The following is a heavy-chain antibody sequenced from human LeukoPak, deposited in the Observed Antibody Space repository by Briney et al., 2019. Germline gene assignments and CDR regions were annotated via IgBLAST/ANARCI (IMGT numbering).Heavy chain of an antibody. Sequence: SETLSLTCAVSGYSISSGYYWGWTRQPPGKGLEWIGSIYHSGSTYYNPSLKSRVTISVDTSKNQFSLKLSSVTAADTAVYYCARGGIAAAAPFDYWGQGTLVTVSS. CDR3: ARGGIAAAAPFDY. J-gene: IGHJ4*02. CDR2: IYHSGST. V-gene: IGHV4-38-2*01. CDR1: GYSISSGYY. D-gene: IGHD6-13*01.